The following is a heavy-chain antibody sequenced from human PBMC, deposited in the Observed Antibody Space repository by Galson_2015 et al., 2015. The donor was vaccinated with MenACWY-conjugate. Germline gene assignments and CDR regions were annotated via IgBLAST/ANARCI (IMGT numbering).Heavy chain of an antibody. V-gene: IGHV3-30*18. CDR3: AKDRVRGPLLGASPVKRPRPCVLDN. Sequence: SLRLSCAASGFTFSSYGMHWVRQAPGKGLEWVAVISYDGSNKYYADSVKGRFTISRDNSKNTLYLQMNSLRAEDTAVYYCAKDRVRGPLLGASPVKRPRPCVLDNWGQGTLVTVSS. CDR1: GFTFSSYG. J-gene: IGHJ4*02. CDR2: ISYDGSNK. D-gene: IGHD3-10*01.